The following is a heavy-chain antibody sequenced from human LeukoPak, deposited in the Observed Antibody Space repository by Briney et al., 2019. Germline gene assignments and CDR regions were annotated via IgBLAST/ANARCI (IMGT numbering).Heavy chain of an antibody. CDR3: ARVGSSGWYPLTSTYYFDY. J-gene: IGHJ4*02. Sequence: ASVKVSCKASGYTFTSYDINWVRQATGQGLEWMGWMNPNSGNTDYAQKFQGRVTMTRNTSISTAYMELSSLRSEDTAVYYCARVGSSGWYPLTSTYYFDYWGQGTLVTVSS. V-gene: IGHV1-8*01. CDR1: GYTFTSYD. CDR2: MNPNSGNT. D-gene: IGHD6-19*01.